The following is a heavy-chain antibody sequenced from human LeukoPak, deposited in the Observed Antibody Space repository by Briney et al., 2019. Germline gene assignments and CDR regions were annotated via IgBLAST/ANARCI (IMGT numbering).Heavy chain of an antibody. D-gene: IGHD2-21*02. CDR1: GGSISSSSYY. CDR3: ARQNYCGGDCYPYYFDY. Sequence: SETLSLTCTVSGGSISSSSYYWGWVRKPPGKGLEWIGSIYYSGSAYYNPSLKSRVTISVDTSKIQYSLKLSSVTAEDTALYYCARQNYCGGDCYPYYFDYWGQGTLVTVSS. J-gene: IGHJ4*02. CDR2: IYYSGSA. V-gene: IGHV4-39*01.